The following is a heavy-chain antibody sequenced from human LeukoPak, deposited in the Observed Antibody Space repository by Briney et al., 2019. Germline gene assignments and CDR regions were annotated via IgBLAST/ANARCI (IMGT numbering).Heavy chain of an antibody. J-gene: IGHJ3*02. D-gene: IGHD2-15*01. CDR2: IFYSGNN. Sequence: SETLSLTCTVSGGSINSGAYYWSWIRQHPGKGREWIGYIFYSGNNYYNPSLKSRVTISVDTSKNQFSLKLSSVTAADTAVYYCAVCSGGSPIDAFHIWGQGTMVTVSS. V-gene: IGHV4-31*03. CDR3: AVCSGGSPIDAFHI. CDR1: GGSINSGAYY.